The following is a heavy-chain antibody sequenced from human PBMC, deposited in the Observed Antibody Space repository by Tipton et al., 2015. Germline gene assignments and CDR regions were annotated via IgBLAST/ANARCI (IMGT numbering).Heavy chain of an antibody. CDR1: GDSVSSNSDA. Sequence: LRLSCAISGDSVSSNSDAWNWIRQSPSRGLEWLGRTYYRSRWYNDYAVSVKSRITITPDTSKNQFSLQLNSVTPEDTATYYCARGPDGGAFDIWGQGTRVTVSS. CDR3: ARGPDGGAFDI. CDR2: TYYRSRWYN. J-gene: IGHJ3*02. V-gene: IGHV6-1*01. D-gene: IGHD3-10*01.